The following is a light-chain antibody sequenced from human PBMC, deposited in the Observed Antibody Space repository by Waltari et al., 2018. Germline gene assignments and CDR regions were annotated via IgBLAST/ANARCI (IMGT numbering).Light chain of an antibody. CDR2: ASA. CDR3: QQTHSIPFT. Sequence: DIQMTHSPSSLSASVGDRFTITCRQSQTISRYLNWYQQKPGKAPKLLIYASATLQSWVPSMFSGSGHGTDFILTISSLQPEDSATYDCQQTHSIPFTFGQGTKVEI. J-gene: IGKJ2*01. CDR1: QTISRY. V-gene: IGKV1-39*01.